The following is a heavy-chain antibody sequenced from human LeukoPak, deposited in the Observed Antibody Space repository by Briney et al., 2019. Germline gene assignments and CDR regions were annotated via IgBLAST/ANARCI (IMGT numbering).Heavy chain of an antibody. CDR2: INHSGST. V-gene: IGHV4-34*01. CDR1: GGSFSGYY. J-gene: IGHJ4*02. Sequence: SETLSLTCAVYGGSFSGYYWSWIRQPPGKGLEWIGEINHSGSTNYNPSLKSRVTISVDTSKNQFSLKLSSVTAADTAVYYCARTPRASGSRYYFDYWGQGTLVTVSS. D-gene: IGHD1-26*01. CDR3: ARTPRASGSRYYFDY.